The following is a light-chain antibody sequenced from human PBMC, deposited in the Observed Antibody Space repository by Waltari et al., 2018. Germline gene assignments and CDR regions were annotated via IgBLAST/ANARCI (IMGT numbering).Light chain of an antibody. V-gene: IGKV2-28*01. Sequence: DIVMTQSPLSLPVTPGESASISCRSSQGLLHSNGYNYLDWYLQKPGQSPQLLIYLGSNRASGVPDSVRGSGAGTDFTLKISRVEAEDVGVYYCMQALQSPWTFGQGTKVDIK. CDR1: QGLLHSNGYNY. CDR2: LGS. CDR3: MQALQSPWT. J-gene: IGKJ1*01.